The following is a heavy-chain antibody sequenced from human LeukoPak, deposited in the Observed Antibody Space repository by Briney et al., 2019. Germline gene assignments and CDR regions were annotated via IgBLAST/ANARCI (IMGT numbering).Heavy chain of an antibody. D-gene: IGHD6-13*01. V-gene: IGHV4-59*01. CDR3: ARGLMMAVAGRGEFHY. Sequence: SETLSLTCTVSGGSISSFYWSWIRQPPGKGLEWIGYIYYSGSANYNPSLKSRVTISVDTSKNQFSLKLSSVTAADTAVYYCARGLMMAVAGRGEFHYWGQGTLVTVSS. CDR2: IYYSGSA. J-gene: IGHJ4*02. CDR1: GGSISSFY.